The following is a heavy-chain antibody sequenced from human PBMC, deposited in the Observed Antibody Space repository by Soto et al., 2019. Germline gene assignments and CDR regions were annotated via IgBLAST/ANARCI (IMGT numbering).Heavy chain of an antibody. CDR1: CGSISSGIYH. D-gene: IGHD2-15*01. J-gene: IGHJ3*02. V-gene: IGHV4-31*03. Sequence: SETLSLTCTVSCGSISSGIYHWSWIRQHPGKGPDWIGNIYYSGSSYYNPSLKSRATISIDTSKDQFSLRLGSVTAADTAVYYCARERNIVVVVAATLDASDIWGQGTMVNVSS. CDR2: IYYSGSS. CDR3: ARERNIVVVVAATLDASDI.